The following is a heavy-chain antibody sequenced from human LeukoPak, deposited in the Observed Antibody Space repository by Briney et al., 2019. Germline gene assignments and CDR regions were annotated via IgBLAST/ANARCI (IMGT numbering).Heavy chain of an antibody. V-gene: IGHV3-23*01. CDR3: AKSGNSAAAERYYYYYGMDV. J-gene: IGHJ6*02. D-gene: IGHD2-2*01. Sequence: GGSLRLSSAASGFTFSSYAMSWVRQAPGKGLEWVSAISGSGGSTYYADSVKGRFTISRDNSKNTLYLQMNSLRAEDTAVYYCAKSGNSAAAERYYYYYGMDVWGQGTTVTVSS. CDR1: GFTFSSYA. CDR2: ISGSGGST.